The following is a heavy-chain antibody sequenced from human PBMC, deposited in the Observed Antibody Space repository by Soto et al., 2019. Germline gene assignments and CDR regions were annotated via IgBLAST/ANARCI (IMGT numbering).Heavy chain of an antibody. Sequence: SETLSLTCSVSGASVTSGIYYWSWIRQPPGKELEWIGYVFYSGSTKYNPSLKSRVAMSIDSSKNQLSLRLNSVTAADTAMYFCARAEGRDGYNLDSWGLGVLVTVSS. J-gene: IGHJ4*02. D-gene: IGHD5-12*01. V-gene: IGHV4-61*01. CDR1: GASVTSGIYY. CDR2: VFYSGST. CDR3: ARAEGRDGYNLDS.